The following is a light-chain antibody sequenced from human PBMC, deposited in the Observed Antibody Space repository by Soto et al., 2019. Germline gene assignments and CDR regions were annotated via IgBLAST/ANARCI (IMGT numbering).Light chain of an antibody. CDR1: NSDVGGYNY. CDR3: YSYVGSYNCV. V-gene: IGLV2-11*01. CDR2: DVS. J-gene: IGLJ3*02. Sequence: LTQPRSVSGSPGQSVTISCTGTNSDVGGYNYVSWYQQHPGKAPKVMIYDVSKRPSGVPDRFSGSKSGNTASLTISGLHDEEEHDYSCYSYVGSYNCVSGGATQLKVL.